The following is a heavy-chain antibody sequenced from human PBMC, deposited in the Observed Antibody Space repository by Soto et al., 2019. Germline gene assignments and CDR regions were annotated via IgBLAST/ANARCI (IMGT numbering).Heavy chain of an antibody. J-gene: IGHJ3*02. V-gene: IGHV4-31*01. D-gene: IGHD3-3*01. Sequence: QVQLQESGPGLVKPSQTLSLTCTVSGGSISSGGYYWSWIRQHPGKGLEWIGYIYYSGSTYYNPSPERPVTLSVDPSKNQFSLKLSSVTAADTAVYYCARGPPYYDFWSGYYWHAFDIWGQGTMVTVSS. CDR3: ARGPPYYDFWSGYYWHAFDI. CDR1: GGSISSGGYY. CDR2: IYYSGST.